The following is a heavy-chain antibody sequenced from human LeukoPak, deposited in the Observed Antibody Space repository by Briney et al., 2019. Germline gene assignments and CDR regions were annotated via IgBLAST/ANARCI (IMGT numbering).Heavy chain of an antibody. J-gene: IGHJ1*01. CDR3: ARDSVKLPDSSYFDN. Sequence: GGSLRLSCAASGFSFSTHKMNWVRQAPGKGLEWVAVISYDGTKIYYADSAKGRFTISRDNSKNMVYLQMNSLRAEDTALYYCARDSVKLPDSSYFDNWGQGTLVTVSS. CDR2: ISYDGTKI. V-gene: IGHV3-30-3*01. D-gene: IGHD2-21*01. CDR1: GFSFSTHK.